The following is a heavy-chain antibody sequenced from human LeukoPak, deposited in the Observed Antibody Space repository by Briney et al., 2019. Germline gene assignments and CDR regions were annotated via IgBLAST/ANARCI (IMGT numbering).Heavy chain of an antibody. J-gene: IGHJ4*02. Sequence: SQTLSLTCTVSGDSLSSGGYYWSWIRQLPGKGLEWIRYINYSETTYYNPFLEGRVITSVDTSRNLFFLKLTSVTAADTAVYYCAGEMSVSAFFDRWGQGKLVTVSS. D-gene: IGHD3-3*01. CDR3: AGEMSVSAFFDR. V-gene: IGHV4-31*03. CDR2: INYSETT. CDR1: GDSLSSGGYY.